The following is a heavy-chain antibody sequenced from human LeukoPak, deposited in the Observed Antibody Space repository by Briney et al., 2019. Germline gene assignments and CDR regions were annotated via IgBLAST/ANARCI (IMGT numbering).Heavy chain of an antibody. J-gene: IGHJ4*02. Sequence: SETLSLTCAVYGGSFSGYYWSWIRQPPGKGLEWIGEINHSGSTNYNPSLKSRVTISVDTSKNQFSLKLSSVTAADTAVYYCARALAQGYCSGGSCSDDRYYFDYWGQGTLVTVSS. CDR2: INHSGST. V-gene: IGHV4-34*01. CDR3: ARALAQGYCSGGSCSDDRYYFDY. CDR1: GGSFSGYY. D-gene: IGHD2-15*01.